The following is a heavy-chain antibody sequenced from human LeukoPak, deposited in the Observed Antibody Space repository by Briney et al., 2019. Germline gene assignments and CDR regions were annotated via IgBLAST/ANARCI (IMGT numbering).Heavy chain of an antibody. Sequence: GGSLRLSCSASGFTFSYYSMNWVRQAPGKGLEWVASISSRSSYIYYEDSLKGRFTISRDNAKNSLYLQMTGLRVEDTAMYFCARDLGDIVLEPPSIHFDLWGRGTLVTVSS. D-gene: IGHD3-16*01. V-gene: IGHV3-21*01. CDR1: GFTFSYYS. CDR2: ISSRSSYI. J-gene: IGHJ2*01. CDR3: ARDLGDIVLEPPSIHFDL.